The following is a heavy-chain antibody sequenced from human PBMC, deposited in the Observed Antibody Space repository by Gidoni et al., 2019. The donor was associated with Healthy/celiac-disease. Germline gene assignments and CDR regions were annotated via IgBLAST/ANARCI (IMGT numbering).Heavy chain of an antibody. V-gene: IGHV3-30*18. Sequence: QVQLVESGGGVVQPGRSLRLSCAASGFPFSSYGMHWVRQAPGKGLGWVAVISYDGSNKYYADSVKGRLTISRDNSKNTLYLQMNSLRAEDTAVYYCAKDVLLWFGDWYGMDVWGQGTTVTVSS. CDR3: AKDVLLWFGDWYGMDV. CDR2: ISYDGSNK. D-gene: IGHD3-10*01. CDR1: GFPFSSYG. J-gene: IGHJ6*02.